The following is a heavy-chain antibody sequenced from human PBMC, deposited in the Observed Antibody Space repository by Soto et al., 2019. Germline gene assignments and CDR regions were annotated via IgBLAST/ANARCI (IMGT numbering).Heavy chain of an antibody. V-gene: IGHV4-59*08. CDR2: NSYSGST. J-gene: IGHJ6*02. D-gene: IGHD1-7*01. CDR3: AKVDWNFSHLNYYYYYGMDV. Sequence: SETLSLTCTVTGGSTSSYYWSWLRQPPGKGLEWIGYNSYSGSTDYNPSLKSRVTISVDTSKNQFSLKLSSATAADTAVYYCAKVDWNFSHLNYYYYYGMDVWGQGTTVTVSS. CDR1: GGSTSSYY.